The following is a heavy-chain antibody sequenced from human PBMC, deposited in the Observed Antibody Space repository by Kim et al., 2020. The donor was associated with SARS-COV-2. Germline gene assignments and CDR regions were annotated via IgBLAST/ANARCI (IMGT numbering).Heavy chain of an antibody. CDR1: GGSFSGYY. V-gene: IGHV4-34*01. J-gene: IGHJ4*02. Sequence: SETLSLTCAVYGGSFSGYYWSWIRQPPGKGLEWIGEINHSGSTNYNPSLKSRVTISVDTSKNQFSLKLSSVTAADTAVYYCAGGLWFDQYWGQGTLATVSS. CDR2: INHSGST. CDR3: AGGLWFDQY. D-gene: IGHD3-10*01.